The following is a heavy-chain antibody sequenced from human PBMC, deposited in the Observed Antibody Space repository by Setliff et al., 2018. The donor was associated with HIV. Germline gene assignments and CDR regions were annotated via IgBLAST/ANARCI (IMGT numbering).Heavy chain of an antibody. V-gene: IGHV4-38-2*01. Sequence: SETLSLTCAVSGSSISSGYYWGWIRQPPGKGLEWLGSLYHSGSTYYNPSLESRVTISRDTSKNPFSQKLSSVTATDTAVYYCASGYLLSGYFDLWGRGTLVPVSS. CDR3: ASGYLLSGYFDL. J-gene: IGHJ2*01. CDR2: LYHSGST. D-gene: IGHD3-22*01. CDR1: GSSISSGYY.